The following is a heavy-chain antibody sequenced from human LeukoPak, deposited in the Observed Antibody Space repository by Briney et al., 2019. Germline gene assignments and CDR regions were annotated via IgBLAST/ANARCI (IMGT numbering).Heavy chain of an antibody. CDR2: INHSGST. D-gene: IGHD3/OR15-3a*01. CDR3: ARDPRTVAYYFDF. V-gene: IGHV4-34*01. CDR1: GGSFSGYY. Sequence: SETLSLTCAVYGGSFSGYYWSWIRQPPGKGLEWIGEINHSGSTNYNPSLKSRVTISVDTSKSQFSLKLTSVTAADTAVYYCARDPRTVAYYFDFWGQGRLATVSS. J-gene: IGHJ4*02.